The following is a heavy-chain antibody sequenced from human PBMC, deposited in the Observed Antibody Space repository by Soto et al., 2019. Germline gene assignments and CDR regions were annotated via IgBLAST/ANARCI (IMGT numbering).Heavy chain of an antibody. CDR1: GYAFTTYG. D-gene: IGHD1-1*01. CDR2: ISAHNGNT. Sequence: QVHLVQSGAEVKKPGASVKVSCKGSGYAFTTYGITWVRQAPGQGLEWMGWISAHNGNTYYAQKLQGRVTVTRDTSTSTAYMELRSLRSDDTAVYYCGRGRYGDYWGQGALVTVSS. J-gene: IGHJ4*02. V-gene: IGHV1-18*01. CDR3: GRGRYGDY.